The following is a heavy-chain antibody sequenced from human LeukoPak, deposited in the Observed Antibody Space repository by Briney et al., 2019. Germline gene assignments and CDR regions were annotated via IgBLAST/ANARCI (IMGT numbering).Heavy chain of an antibody. CDR2: IYYSGST. CDR1: GGSISSYY. D-gene: IGHD6-6*01. V-gene: IGHV4-59*01. Sequence: PSETLSLTCTVSGGSISSYYWSWIRQPPGKGLEWIGYIYYSGSTNYNPSLKSRVTISVDTSKNQFSLKLSSVTAADTAVYYCARGPHSSSSFYYYYMDVWGKGTTVTVSS. J-gene: IGHJ6*03. CDR3: ARGPHSSSSFYYYYMDV.